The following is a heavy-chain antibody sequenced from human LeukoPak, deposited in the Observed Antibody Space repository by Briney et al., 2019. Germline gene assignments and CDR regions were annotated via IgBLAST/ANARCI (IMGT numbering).Heavy chain of an antibody. Sequence: SETLSLTCTVSGGSISSYYWSWIRQPPGKGLEWIGYIYYSGSTNYNPSLKSRVTISVDTSKNQFSLKLSSVTAADTAVYYCARRTYDLWSGDYTGAFDIWGQGAMVTVSS. CDR3: ARRTYDLWSGDYTGAFDI. J-gene: IGHJ3*02. D-gene: IGHD3-3*01. CDR2: IYYSGST. V-gene: IGHV4-59*01. CDR1: GGSISSYY.